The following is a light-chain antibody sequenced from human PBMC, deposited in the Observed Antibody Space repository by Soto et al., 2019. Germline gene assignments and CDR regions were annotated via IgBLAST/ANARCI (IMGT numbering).Light chain of an antibody. CDR2: GAS. V-gene: IGKV3-20*01. CDR3: QQYGSSAPIT. Sequence: EIVLTQSPASLSFVPGKRPPLSCRASQSVDGFLVGYQQKPGQAPRLLIYGASIRATGIPDRFSGSGSETDFTLTISRLEPEDFALYYCQQYGSSAPITFGQGTRLEIK. CDR1: QSVDGF. J-gene: IGKJ5*01.